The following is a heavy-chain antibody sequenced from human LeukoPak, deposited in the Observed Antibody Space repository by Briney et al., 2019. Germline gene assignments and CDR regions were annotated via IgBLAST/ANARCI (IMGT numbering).Heavy chain of an antibody. CDR1: GGTFSSYA. Sequence: ASVKVSCKASGGTFSSYATSWVRQAPGQGLDWMGGIIPIFGTANYAQKFQGRVTITTDESTSTAYMELSSLRSEDTAVYYCARATAMVSGIFDYWGQGTLVTVSS. D-gene: IGHD5-18*01. CDR2: IIPIFGTA. J-gene: IGHJ4*02. V-gene: IGHV1-69*05. CDR3: ARATAMVSGIFDY.